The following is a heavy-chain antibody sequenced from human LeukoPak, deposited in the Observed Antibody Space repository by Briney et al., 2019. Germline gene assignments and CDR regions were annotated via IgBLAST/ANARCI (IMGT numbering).Heavy chain of an antibody. J-gene: IGHJ4*02. D-gene: IGHD3-9*01. CDR3: ARARDYDILTRAYYFDY. Sequence: ASVKVSCKASGYTFTSYYMHWVRQAPGQGLEWMGIINPSGGSTSYAQKFQGRVTMTRDTPTSTVYMELSSLRSEDTAVYYCARARDYDILTRAYYFDYWGQGTLVTVSS. CDR2: INPSGGST. V-gene: IGHV1-46*01. CDR1: GYTFTSYY.